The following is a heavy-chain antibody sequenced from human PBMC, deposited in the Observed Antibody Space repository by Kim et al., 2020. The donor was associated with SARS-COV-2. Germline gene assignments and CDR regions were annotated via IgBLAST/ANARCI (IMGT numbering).Heavy chain of an antibody. D-gene: IGHD3-22*01. CDR1: GFTFSSYA. Sequence: GGSLRLSCAASGFTFSSYAMSWVRQAPGKGLEWISAISSSGGSTYYADSVKGRFTISRDNSKNTLYLQMNSLRAEDTAVYYCAKDRSLRGYYDTSLGGRLDFWGQGTLVTVSS. J-gene: IGHJ4*02. CDR3: AKDRSLRGYYDTSLGGRLDF. V-gene: IGHV3-23*01. CDR2: ISSSGGST.